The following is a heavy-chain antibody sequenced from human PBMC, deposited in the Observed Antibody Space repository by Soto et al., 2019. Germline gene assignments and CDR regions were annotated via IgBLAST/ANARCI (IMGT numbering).Heavy chain of an antibody. V-gene: IGHV1-2*04. CDR1: GYTFTGYY. J-gene: IGHJ6*02. D-gene: IGHD2-15*01. CDR2: INPNSGGT. Sequence: ASVKVSCKASGYTFTGYYMHWVRQAPGQGLEWMGWINPNSGGTNYAQKFQGWVTMTRDTSISTAYMELSRLRSDDTAVYYCARGEYCSGGSCLFYGMDVWGQGTTVTVS. CDR3: ARGEYCSGGSCLFYGMDV.